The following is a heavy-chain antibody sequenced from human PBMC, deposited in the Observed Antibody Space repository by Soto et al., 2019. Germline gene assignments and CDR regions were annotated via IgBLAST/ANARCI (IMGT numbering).Heavy chain of an antibody. V-gene: IGHV3-15*01. CDR2: IKSKADGGTT. Sequence: VGSLRLSCAASEFTVANAWISWVRQAPGKGLEWVGHIKSKADGGTTDYAAPVKGRFTISRDESQNTLYLQMNSLKTEGTAVYYCTSLYYGHWGQGTLVTVSS. D-gene: IGHD4-17*01. CDR1: EFTVANAW. CDR3: TSLYYGH. J-gene: IGHJ4*02.